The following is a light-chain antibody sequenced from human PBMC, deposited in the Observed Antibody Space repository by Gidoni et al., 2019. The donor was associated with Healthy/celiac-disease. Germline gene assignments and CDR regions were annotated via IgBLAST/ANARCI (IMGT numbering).Light chain of an antibody. CDR3: SSYAGSNNFGYV. CDR1: SSDVGGYNY. Sequence: QSALTQPPSASGSPGQSVPISCTGTSSDVGGYNYVSWYQQHPGKAPNLMIYEVSKRPSGVPDRFSGSKSGNTASLTVSGLQAEDEADYYCSSYAGSNNFGYVFGTGTKVTVL. CDR2: EVS. V-gene: IGLV2-8*01. J-gene: IGLJ1*01.